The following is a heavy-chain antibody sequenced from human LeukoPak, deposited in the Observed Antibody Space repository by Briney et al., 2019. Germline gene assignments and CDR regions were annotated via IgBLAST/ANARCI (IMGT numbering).Heavy chain of an antibody. D-gene: IGHD2-2*01. V-gene: IGHV3-30*04. CDR2: ISYDGSNK. CDR1: GFTFSSYA. J-gene: IGHJ4*02. Sequence: GRSLRLSCAASGFTFSSYAMHWVRQAPGKGLEWVAVISYDGSNKYYADSVKGRFTISRDNSKNTLYPQMNSLRAEDTAVYYCAKGGSHCSSTSSFPFDYWGQGTLVTVSS. CDR3: AKGGSHCSSTSSFPFDY.